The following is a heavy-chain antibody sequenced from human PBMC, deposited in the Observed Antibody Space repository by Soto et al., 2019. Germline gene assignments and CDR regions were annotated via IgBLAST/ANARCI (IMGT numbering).Heavy chain of an antibody. CDR3: ARGGSGYDWFDS. D-gene: IGHD5-12*01. CDR1: GESFSGHI. CDR2: INHSGSA. V-gene: IGHV4-34*01. J-gene: IGHJ5*01. Sequence: SETLSLTCAVYGESFSGHIWTWIRQTPGKGLQWIGEINHSGSANYNPSLKSRVTISADTSTNHFSLDLSSVTAADTAIYYCARGGSGYDWFDSWGQGTLVTVSS.